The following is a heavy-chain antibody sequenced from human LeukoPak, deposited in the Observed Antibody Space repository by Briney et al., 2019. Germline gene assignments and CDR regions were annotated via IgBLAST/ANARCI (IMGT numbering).Heavy chain of an antibody. V-gene: IGHV4-34*01. D-gene: IGHD5-12*01. Sequence: SETLTLTCAVYGGSFSGYYWSWIRQPPGKGLEWIGEISHSGSTNYNPSLKSRVTISVDTSKNQFSLKLSSVTAADTAVYYCARGVTVATSYYYYYGMDVWGQGTTVTVSS. J-gene: IGHJ6*02. CDR3: ARGVTVATSYYYYYGMDV. CDR2: ISHSGST. CDR1: GGSFSGYY.